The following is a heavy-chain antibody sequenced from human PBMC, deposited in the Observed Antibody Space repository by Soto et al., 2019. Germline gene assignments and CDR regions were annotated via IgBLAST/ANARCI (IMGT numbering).Heavy chain of an antibody. CDR2: IFSSGST. D-gene: IGHD2-2*01. J-gene: IGHJ4*02. V-gene: IGHV4-59*01. CDR1: GDSISSFY. Sequence: SETLSLTCTVSGDSISSFYWTWIRQPPGKGLEWVGYIFSSGSTNYNPSLKSRVTISVDTSENQFSLKLTSVTAADTAVYYCARVGYCSSTPCWPIGYFEYWGQGTLVTV. CDR3: ARVGYCSSTPCWPIGYFEY.